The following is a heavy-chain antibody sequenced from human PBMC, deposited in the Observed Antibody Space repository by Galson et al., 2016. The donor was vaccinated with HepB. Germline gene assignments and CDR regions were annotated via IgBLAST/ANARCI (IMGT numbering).Heavy chain of an antibody. V-gene: IGHV3-53*01. Sequence: SLRLSCATSGFNVGDYAMSWVRQAPGKGLEWVSLIYSGGGTLYADSVKGRFTISRDNSKNTLYLQMNSLRAEDTAVYYCARDGNADSPWGPGTLVTVSS. J-gene: IGHJ5*02. CDR3: ARDGNADSP. CDR2: IYSGGGT. CDR1: GFNVGDYA. D-gene: IGHD4-23*01.